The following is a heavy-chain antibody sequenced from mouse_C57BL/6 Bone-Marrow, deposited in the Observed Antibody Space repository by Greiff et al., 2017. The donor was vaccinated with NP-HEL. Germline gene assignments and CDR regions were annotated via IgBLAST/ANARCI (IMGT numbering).Heavy chain of an antibody. J-gene: IGHJ4*01. V-gene: IGHV1-19*01. CDR2: INPYNGGT. D-gene: IGHD2-14*01. CDR3: ARSGWVLGAIGN. Sequence: VQLQQSGPVLVKPGASVKMSCKASGYTFTDYYMNWVKQSHGKSLEWIGVINPYNGGTSYNQKFKGKATLTVDKSSSTAYMALNSLTSEDSAVYFCARSGWVLGAIGNRGQKTSVTVSS. CDR1: GYTFTDYY.